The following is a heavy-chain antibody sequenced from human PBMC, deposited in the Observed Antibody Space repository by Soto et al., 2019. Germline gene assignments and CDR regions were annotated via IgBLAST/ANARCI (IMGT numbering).Heavy chain of an antibody. CDR3: AKDLGWIQLWAPRYYYGMDV. CDR2: ISYDGSNK. CDR1: GFTFSSYG. J-gene: IGHJ6*02. V-gene: IGHV3-30*18. D-gene: IGHD5-18*01. Sequence: GGSLRLSCAASGFTFSSYGMHWVRQAPGEGLEWVAVISYDGSNKYYADSVKGRFTISRDNSKNTLYLQMNSLRAEDTAVYYCAKDLGWIQLWAPRYYYGMDVWGQGTTVTVSS.